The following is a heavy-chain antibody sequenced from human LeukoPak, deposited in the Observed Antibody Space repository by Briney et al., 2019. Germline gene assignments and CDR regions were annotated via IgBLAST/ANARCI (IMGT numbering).Heavy chain of an antibody. V-gene: IGHV4-4*07. Sequence: SETLSLTCTVSGGSISNYYWSWIRQPAGKGLGWIGRIYTSGSTSYNPFLKSRVTMSVDTSKNQFSLKLSSVTAADTAVYYCARSGGNFNFDYWGQGTLVTVSS. CDR3: ARSGGNFNFDY. D-gene: IGHD4-23*01. CDR2: IYTSGST. J-gene: IGHJ4*02. CDR1: GGSISNYY.